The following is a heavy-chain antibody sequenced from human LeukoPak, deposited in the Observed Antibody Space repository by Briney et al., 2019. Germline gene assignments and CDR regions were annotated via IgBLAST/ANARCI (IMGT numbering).Heavy chain of an antibody. CDR1: GFTFSSYA. CDR3: AKDSNSYTTYYYYGMDV. V-gene: IGHV3-23*01. D-gene: IGHD4-23*01. J-gene: IGHJ6*02. Sequence: PGGSLRLSCAASGFTFSSYAMSWVRQAPGKGLEWVSAISGSGGSTYYADSVKGRFTISRDNSKNTLYLQMNSLRAEDTAVYYCAKDSNSYTTYYYYGMDVWGQGTTVTVSS. CDR2: ISGSGGST.